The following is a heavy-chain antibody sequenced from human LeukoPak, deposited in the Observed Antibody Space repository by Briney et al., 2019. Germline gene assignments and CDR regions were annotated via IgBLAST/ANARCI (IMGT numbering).Heavy chain of an antibody. D-gene: IGHD2-2*01. CDR1: GNYW. CDR2: VNSDGSWT. Sequence: GGSLRLSCAASGNYWMHWVRQAPGKGLVWVSHVNSDGSWTSHADSVKGRFTISKDNAKNTVYLQMNNLRTKDTAVYYCVSFYETNWGRGTLVTVSS. CDR3: VSFYETN. J-gene: IGHJ4*02. V-gene: IGHV3-74*01.